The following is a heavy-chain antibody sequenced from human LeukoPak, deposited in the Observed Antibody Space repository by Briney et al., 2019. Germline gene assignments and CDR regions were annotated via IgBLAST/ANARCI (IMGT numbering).Heavy chain of an antibody. CDR1: GGSISTYY. CDR3: ARRGRGGYCSSTSCSVAGAFDI. CDR2: IYHSGST. D-gene: IGHD2-2*01. Sequence: PSETLSLTCTVSGGSISTYYWGWIRQPPGKGLEWIGSIYHSGSTYYNPSLKSRVTISVDTSKNQFSLKLSSVTAADTAVYYCARRGRGGYCSSTSCSVAGAFDIWGQGTMVTVSS. J-gene: IGHJ3*02. V-gene: IGHV4-38-2*02.